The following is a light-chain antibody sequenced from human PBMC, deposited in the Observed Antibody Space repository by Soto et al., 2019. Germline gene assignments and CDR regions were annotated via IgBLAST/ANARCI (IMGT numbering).Light chain of an antibody. CDR2: GAS. CDR1: KSVRSNY. CDR3: QQYGGSPYT. V-gene: IGKV3-20*01. J-gene: IGKJ2*01. Sequence: EIVLTQSPGTLSLSPGERATLSCRASKSVRSNYLAWYQQKPGQAPRLLIYGASSRATGIPDRFSGTGSGTDFTLTISRLEPEDSAVYYCQQYGGSPYTFGQGTKLEIK.